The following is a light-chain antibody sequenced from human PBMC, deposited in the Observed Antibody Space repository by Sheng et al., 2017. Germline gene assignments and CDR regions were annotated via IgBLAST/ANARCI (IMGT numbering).Light chain of an antibody. CDR2: DVS. V-gene: IGLV2-14*03. CDR3: SSYASSTARV. CDR1: RSDVGGYNY. Sequence: QSALTQPASVSGSPGQSITISCTGSRSDVGGYNYVSWYQQHPGKVPKLIIYDVSDRPSGVSYRFSGSRSGNTASLTISGLQAEDEADYYCSSYASSTARVFGGGTKLTVL. J-gene: IGLJ3*02.